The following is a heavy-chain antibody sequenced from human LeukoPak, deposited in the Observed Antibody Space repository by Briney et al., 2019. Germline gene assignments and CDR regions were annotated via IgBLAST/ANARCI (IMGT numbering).Heavy chain of an antibody. D-gene: IGHD3-22*01. J-gene: IGHJ4*02. CDR3: AKLLAVVVIPSSYLDY. CDR2: ISGSGGST. CDR1: GFTFSSYA. Sequence: PGGSLRLSCAASGFTFSSYAMSWVRQAPGKGLEWVSAISGSGGSTYYADSVKGRFTISRDNSKNTLYLQMNSLRAEDTAVYYCAKLLAVVVIPSSYLDYWGQGTLVTVSS. V-gene: IGHV3-23*01.